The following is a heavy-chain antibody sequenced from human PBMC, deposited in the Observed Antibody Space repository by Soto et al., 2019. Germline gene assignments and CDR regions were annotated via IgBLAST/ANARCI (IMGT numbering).Heavy chain of an antibody. J-gene: IGHJ6*02. CDR2: ISHDGSNK. CDR3: ARGAGSYPIRMDV. Sequence: PGGSLRLSCAASGFTFITFPMHWVRQAPGKGLEWVALISHDGSNKYYADSVKGRFTISRDNSKNSLYLQMKSLRAEDTAVYYCARGAGSYPIRMDVWGQGTTVTVSS. D-gene: IGHD3-10*01. V-gene: IGHV3-30-3*01. CDR1: GFTFITFP.